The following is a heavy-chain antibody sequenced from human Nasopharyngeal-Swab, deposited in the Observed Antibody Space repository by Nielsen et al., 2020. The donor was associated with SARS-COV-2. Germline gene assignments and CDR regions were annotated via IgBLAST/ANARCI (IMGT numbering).Heavy chain of an antibody. CDR2: IIPIFGTA. V-gene: IGHV1-69*13. Sequence: SVKVSCKASGGTFSSYAISWVRPAPGQGLEWMGGIIPIFGTANYAQKFQGRVTITADESTSTAYMELSSLRSEDTAVYYCARIMVRGVIISGYYYGMDVWGQGTTVTVSS. CDR3: ARIMVRGVIISGYYYGMDV. CDR1: GGTFSSYA. D-gene: IGHD3-10*01. J-gene: IGHJ6*02.